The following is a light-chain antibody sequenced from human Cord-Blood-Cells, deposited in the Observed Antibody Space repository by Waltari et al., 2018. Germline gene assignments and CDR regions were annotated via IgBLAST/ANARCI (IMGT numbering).Light chain of an antibody. CDR1: QSLLHSNGYNY. CDR2: LGS. Sequence: DIVMTQSPLSLPVTPGEPASISCRSSQSLLHSNGYNYLDWYLQKPGQSPQLLIYLGSNRGSGVPDRFSGSGSGTEFTLKISRVEAEDVGVYYCMQALQTPITFGQGTRLEIK. V-gene: IGKV2-28*01. J-gene: IGKJ5*01. CDR3: MQALQTPIT.